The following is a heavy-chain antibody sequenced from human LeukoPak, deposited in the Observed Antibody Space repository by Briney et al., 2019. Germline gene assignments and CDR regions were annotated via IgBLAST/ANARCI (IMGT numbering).Heavy chain of an antibody. CDR2: IYHSGST. CDR1: GYSISSGHY. Sequence: SETLSLTCTVSGYSISSGHYWGWIRQPPGKGLEWIGSIYHSGSTYYNPSLKSRVTISVDTSKNQFSLKLSSVTAADTAVYYCAKNVYGDYGGLDYWGQGTLVTVSS. V-gene: IGHV4-38-2*02. CDR3: AKNVYGDYGGLDY. J-gene: IGHJ4*02. D-gene: IGHD4-17*01.